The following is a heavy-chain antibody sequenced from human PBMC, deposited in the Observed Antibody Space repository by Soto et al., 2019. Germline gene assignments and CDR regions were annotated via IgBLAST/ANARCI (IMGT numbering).Heavy chain of an antibody. D-gene: IGHD4-17*01. CDR3: ARHDYGGNSGQPVDY. CDR2: IYYSGIT. V-gene: IGHV4-39*01. Sequence: QLQLQESGPGRVKPSETLSLTCTVSGGSISSSSYYWGWIRQPPGKGLEWIGSIYYSGITYYNPSLKSRVTISVDTSKNQFSLKLSSVTAADTAVYYCARHDYGGNSGQPVDYWGQGTLVTVSS. CDR1: GGSISSSSYY. J-gene: IGHJ4*02.